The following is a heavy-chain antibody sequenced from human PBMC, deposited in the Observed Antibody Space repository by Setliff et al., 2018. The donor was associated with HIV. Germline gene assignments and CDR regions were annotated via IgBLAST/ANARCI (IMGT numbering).Heavy chain of an antibody. V-gene: IGHV4-38-2*01. J-gene: IGHJ6*02. D-gene: IGHD3-10*01. Sequence: PSETLSLTCPVSGYSISSGYYWGWIRQPPGRGLEWIGAIHHSGNTYHNPSLKSRVTISVDTSKNLFSLKVNSVTAADTAVYYCARHDITLVRGLVWGQGTTVTVSS. CDR1: GYSISSGYY. CDR2: IHHSGNT. CDR3: ARHDITLVRGLV.